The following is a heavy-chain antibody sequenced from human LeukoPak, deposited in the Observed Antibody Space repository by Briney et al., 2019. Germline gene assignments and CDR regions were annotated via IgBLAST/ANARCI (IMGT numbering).Heavy chain of an antibody. Sequence: SVKVSCKASGGTFSSYAISWVRQAPGQGLEWMGGIIPIFGTANYAQKFQGRVTITADESTSTAYMKLSSLRSEDTAVYYCARERGGGSGCSHYYYYYGMDVWGKGTTVTVSS. J-gene: IGHJ6*04. CDR3: ARERGGGSGCSHYYYYYGMDV. V-gene: IGHV1-69*01. D-gene: IGHD3-10*01. CDR1: GGTFSSYA. CDR2: IIPIFGTA.